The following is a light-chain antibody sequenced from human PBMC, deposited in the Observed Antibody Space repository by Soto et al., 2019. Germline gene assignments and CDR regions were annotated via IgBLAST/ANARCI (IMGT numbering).Light chain of an antibody. V-gene: IGLV1-44*01. CDR2: NNS. CDR3: ASWDDSLNGHWV. CDR1: NSNIGGNS. J-gene: IGLJ3*02. Sequence: QSVLTQAPSASGTPGQRVTISCSGSNSNIGGNSVSWYHHLPGTAPKLLIFNNSQRPSGVPDRFSGSKSGTSASLAISGLQSEDEDDYYCASWDDSLNGHWVFGGGTKLTVL.